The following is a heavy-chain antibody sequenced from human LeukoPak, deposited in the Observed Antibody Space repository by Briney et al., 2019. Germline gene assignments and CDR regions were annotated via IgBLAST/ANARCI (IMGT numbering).Heavy chain of an antibody. CDR1: GFTFSSYG. D-gene: IGHD3-22*01. CDR2: IRYDGSNK. CDR3: AREKDYYDSSGYRTNWFDP. Sequence: GVSLRLSCAASGFTFSSYGMHWVRQAPGKGLEWVAFIRYDGSNKYYADSVKGRFTISRDNSKNTLYLQMNSLRAEDTAVYYCAREKDYYDSSGYRTNWFDPWGQGTLVTVSS. J-gene: IGHJ5*02. V-gene: IGHV3-30*02.